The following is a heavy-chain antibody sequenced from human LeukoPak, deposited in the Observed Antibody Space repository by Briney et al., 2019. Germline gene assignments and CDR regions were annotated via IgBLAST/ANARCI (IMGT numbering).Heavy chain of an antibody. CDR3: ARGVGGRRRDGYKLGFHFDY. V-gene: IGHV4-34*01. CDR1: GGAFSGYY. J-gene: IGHJ4*02. CDR2: INHSGST. Sequence: SETLSLTCAVYGGAFSGYYWSWIRQPPGKGLEWIGEINHSGSTNYNPSLKSRVTISVDTSKNQFSLKLSSVTAADTAVYYCARGVGGRRRDGYKLGFHFDYWGQGTLVTVSS. D-gene: IGHD5-24*01.